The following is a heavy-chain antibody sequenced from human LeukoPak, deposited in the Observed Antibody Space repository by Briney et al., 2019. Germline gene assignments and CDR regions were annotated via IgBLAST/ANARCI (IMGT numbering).Heavy chain of an antibody. V-gene: IGHV3-30*18. J-gene: IGHJ4*02. CDR2: ISYDGSNK. D-gene: IGHD2-2*01. CDR3: AKDSDRCSGTSCYLDY. CDR1: GFIFSDYG. Sequence: GGSLRLSCAASGFIFSDYGMHWVRQAPGKGLDWVAVISYDGSNKYYADSVKGRFTISRDSSKNTLYLQMNSLRAEDTAVYYCAKDSDRCSGTSCYLDYWGQGTLVTVSS.